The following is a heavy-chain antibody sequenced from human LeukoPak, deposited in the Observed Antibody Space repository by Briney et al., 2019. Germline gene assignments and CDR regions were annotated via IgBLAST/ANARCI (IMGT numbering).Heavy chain of an antibody. CDR3: ARQYCSSTSCPPYYFDY. V-gene: IGHV5-51*01. D-gene: IGHD2-2*01. CDR2: IYPGDSDT. Sequence: GESLKISCKGSGYSFTSYWIGWVRQMPGKGLEWMGIIYPGDSDTRYSPSFQGHVTISADKSISTAYLQWSSLKASDTAMYYCARQYCSSTSCPPYYFDYWGQGTLVTVSS. CDR1: GYSFTSYW. J-gene: IGHJ4*02.